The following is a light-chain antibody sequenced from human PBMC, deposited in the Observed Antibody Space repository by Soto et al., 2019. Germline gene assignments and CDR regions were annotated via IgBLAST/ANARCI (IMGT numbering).Light chain of an antibody. Sequence: QSALTQPPSASGSPGQSVTISCAGTYSDIGDYNYVSWYQQHPDKVPKLIIYEVTKRPTGVPDRFSGSQSGYTASLTASDLQPAGEAVYYCSSYSGTNSNVIFGGGTKLTVL. CDR2: EVT. V-gene: IGLV2-8*01. CDR3: SSYSGTNSNVI. J-gene: IGLJ2*01. CDR1: YSDIGDYNY.